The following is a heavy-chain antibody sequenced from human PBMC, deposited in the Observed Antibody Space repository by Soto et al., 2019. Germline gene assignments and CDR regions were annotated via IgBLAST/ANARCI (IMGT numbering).Heavy chain of an antibody. CDR1: GFTFSNAW. D-gene: IGHD3-22*01. V-gene: IGHV3-15*01. Sequence: EVQLVESGGGLVKPGGSLRLSCAASGFTFSNAWISWVRQAPGKGLEWVGRIKSKTDGGTTDYAAPVKGRFTISRDDSKNTLYLQMNSLKTEDTAVYYCTTDLYYYDSSGYPLGYYYGMDVWGQGTTVTVSS. CDR2: IKSKTDGGTT. J-gene: IGHJ6*02. CDR3: TTDLYYYDSSGYPLGYYYGMDV.